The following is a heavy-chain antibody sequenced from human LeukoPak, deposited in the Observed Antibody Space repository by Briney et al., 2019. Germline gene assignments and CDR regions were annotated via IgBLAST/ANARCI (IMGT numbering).Heavy chain of an antibody. CDR3: ARAVRGDSGSYYYYYMDV. CDR1: GYTFTSYD. Sequence: ASVRVSCKASGYTFTSYDINWVRQATGQGLEWMGWMNPNSGNTGYAQKFQGRVTMTRNTSISTAYMELSSLRSEDTAVYYCARAVRGDSGSYYYYYMDVWGKGTTVTVSS. J-gene: IGHJ6*03. V-gene: IGHV1-8*01. CDR2: MNPNSGNT. D-gene: IGHD1-26*01.